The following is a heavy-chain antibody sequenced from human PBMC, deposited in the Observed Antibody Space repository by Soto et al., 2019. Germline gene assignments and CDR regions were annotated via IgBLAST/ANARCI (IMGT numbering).Heavy chain of an antibody. CDR2: ISYDGSNK. CDR3: AKGFGYYDYIWGSYTAFDI. CDR1: GFTFSSYG. Sequence: QVQLVESGGGVVQPGRSLRLSCAASGFTFSSYGMHWVRQAPGKGLEWVAVISYDGSNKYYADSVKGRFTISRDNSKNTLYLQVNSLRAEDTAVYYCAKGFGYYDYIWGSYTAFDIWGQGTMVTVSS. J-gene: IGHJ3*02. V-gene: IGHV3-30*18. D-gene: IGHD3-16*01.